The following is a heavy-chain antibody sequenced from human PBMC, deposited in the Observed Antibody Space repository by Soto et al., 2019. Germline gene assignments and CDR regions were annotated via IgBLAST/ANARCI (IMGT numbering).Heavy chain of an antibody. CDR1: GGTFSSYT. D-gene: IGHD6-19*01. CDR2: IIPILGIA. V-gene: IGHV1-69*02. CDR3: ARGSYLIAVAGLTFDY. Sequence: QVQLVQSGAEVKKPGSSVKVSCKASGGTFSSYTISWVRQAPGQGLEWMGRIIPILGIANYAQKFQGRVTITADKSTSTAYMELSSLRSEDTAVYYCARGSYLIAVAGLTFDYWGQGTLVTVSS. J-gene: IGHJ4*02.